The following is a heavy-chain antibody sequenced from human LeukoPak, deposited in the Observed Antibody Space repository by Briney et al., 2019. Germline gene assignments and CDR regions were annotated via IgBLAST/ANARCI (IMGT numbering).Heavy chain of an antibody. CDR3: APPGIAVAGRFA. CDR2: INSDGSST. J-gene: IGHJ4*02. CDR1: GFTFSSYW. Sequence: GGSLRPSCAASGFTFSSYWMHWVRQAPGKGLVWVSRINSDGSSTSYADSVKGRFTISRDNAKNTLYLQMNSLRAEDTAVYYCAPPGIAVAGRFAWGQGTLVTVSS. D-gene: IGHD6-19*01. V-gene: IGHV3-74*01.